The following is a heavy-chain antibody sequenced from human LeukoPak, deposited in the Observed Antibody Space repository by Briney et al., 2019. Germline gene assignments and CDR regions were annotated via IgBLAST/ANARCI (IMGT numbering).Heavy chain of an antibody. V-gene: IGHV4-59*12. J-gene: IGHJ4*02. D-gene: IGHD3-22*01. Sequence: PSETLSLTCTVSGGSISSYYWSWIRQPPGKGLEWIGYIYYSGSTNYNPSLKSRVTISVDTSKNQFSLKLSSVTAADTAVYYCARGLITYYYDSSGYYYGRGYFDYWGQGTLVTVSS. CDR3: ARGLITYYYDSSGYYYGRGYFDY. CDR2: IYYSGST. CDR1: GGSISSYY.